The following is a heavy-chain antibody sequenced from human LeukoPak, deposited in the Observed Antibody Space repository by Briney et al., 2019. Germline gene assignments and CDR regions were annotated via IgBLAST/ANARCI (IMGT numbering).Heavy chain of an antibody. J-gene: IGHJ6*03. CDR2: IYYSGST. Sequence: SETLSLTCTVSGGSISSSSYYWGWIRQPPGKGLEWIGSIYYSGSTYYNPSLKSRVTISVDTSKNQFSLKLSSVTAADTAVYYCARGKWIQLWTRSRYYYYMDVWGKGTTVTVSS. CDR3: ARGKWIQLWTRSRYYYYMDV. V-gene: IGHV4-39*01. CDR1: GGSISSSSYY. D-gene: IGHD5-18*01.